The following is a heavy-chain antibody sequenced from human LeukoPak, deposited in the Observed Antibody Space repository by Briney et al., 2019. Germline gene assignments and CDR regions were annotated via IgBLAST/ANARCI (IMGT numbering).Heavy chain of an antibody. J-gene: IGHJ4*02. V-gene: IGHV3-30*04. CDR1: GLTFSSYV. Sequence: PGRSLRLSCAASGLTFSSYVMHWVRQAPGKGLEWVAVISYDGSNKYYADSVKGRFTISRDNSKNTLYLQMNSLRAEDTAVYYCARDFEGSGSYYGGLDYWGQGTLVTVSS. CDR2: ISYDGSNK. D-gene: IGHD3-10*01. CDR3: ARDFEGSGSYYGGLDY.